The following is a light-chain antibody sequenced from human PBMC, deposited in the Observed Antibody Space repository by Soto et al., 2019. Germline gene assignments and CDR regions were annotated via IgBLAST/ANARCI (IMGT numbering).Light chain of an antibody. CDR2: GAT. V-gene: IGKV3-15*01. J-gene: IGKJ1*01. CDR1: NSVISSY. CDR3: QQYNNWPRT. Sequence: IQLKHSPCTLTLSPGERATLPCRVSNSVISSYLAWYQQKPGQAPRLLIYGATTRATGIPARFSGCGSGTEFTLTISSLQSEDFAVYYCQQYNNWPRTFGQGTKVDIK.